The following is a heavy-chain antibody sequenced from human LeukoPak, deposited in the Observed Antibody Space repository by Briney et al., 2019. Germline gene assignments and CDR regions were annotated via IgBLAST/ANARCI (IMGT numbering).Heavy chain of an antibody. CDR2: IIPIFGTA. D-gene: IGHD3-22*01. CDR3: ARESHRYYYDSSGYFPSPFDY. CDR1: GGTFSSYA. J-gene: IGHJ4*02. Sequence: ASVKVSCKASGGTFSSYAISWVRQAPGQGLEWMGGIIPIFGTANYAQKFQGRVTITADESTSTAYMELSSLRSEDTAVYYCARESHRYYYDSSGYFPSPFDYWGQGTLVTVSS. V-gene: IGHV1-69*13.